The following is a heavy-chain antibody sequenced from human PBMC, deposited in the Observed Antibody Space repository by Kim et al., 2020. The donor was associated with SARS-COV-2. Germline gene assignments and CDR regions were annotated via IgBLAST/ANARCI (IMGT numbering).Heavy chain of an antibody. CDR2: IIPIFGTT. CDR1: GGTFSSYA. V-gene: IGHV1-69*13. J-gene: IGHJ4*02. Sequence: SVKVSCKASGGTFSSYAISWVRQAPGQGLEWMGGIIPIFGTTNYAQKFQGRVTITADESTSTAYMELSSLRSEDTAVYYCAREMWERGGHYYDPQWNYFDYWGQGTLVTVSS. D-gene: IGHD3-22*01. CDR3: AREMWERGGHYYDPQWNYFDY.